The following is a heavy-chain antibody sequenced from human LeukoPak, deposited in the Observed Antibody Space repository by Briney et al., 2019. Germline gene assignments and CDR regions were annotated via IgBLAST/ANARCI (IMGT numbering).Heavy chain of an antibody. V-gene: IGHV1-18*01. CDR3: ARVAVVPAAVRSKDLGV. J-gene: IGHJ4*02. D-gene: IGHD2-2*01. CDR1: GYTFTSYG. Sequence: ASVKVSCKASGYTFTSYGISWVRQAPGQGLEWMGWISAYNGNTNYAHKLHSSITMTTDTTTRAAYKELSSLRSDDTAVYYCARVAVVPAAVRSKDLGVWGQGTLVTVSS. CDR2: ISAYNGNT.